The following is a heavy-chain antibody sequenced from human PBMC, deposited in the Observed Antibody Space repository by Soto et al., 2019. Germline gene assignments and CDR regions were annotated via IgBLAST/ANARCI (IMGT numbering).Heavy chain of an antibody. D-gene: IGHD2-8*01. CDR3: AKRLIGPGPAGMDV. V-gene: IGHV3-23*01. CDR1: GESVWISV. J-gene: IGHJ6*01. Sequence: LELGSAACGESVWISVVDLSRKNTGKGLEWVSVISVGGGVIYYADSVRGRFTISRDDSKNTIYLQMNSLRVEDTAIYYCAKRLIGPGPAGMDVWGQGTTVTGSS. CDR2: ISVGGGVI.